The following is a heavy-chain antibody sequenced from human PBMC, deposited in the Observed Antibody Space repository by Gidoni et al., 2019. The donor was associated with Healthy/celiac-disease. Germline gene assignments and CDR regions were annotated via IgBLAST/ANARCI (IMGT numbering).Heavy chain of an antibody. D-gene: IGHD1-1*01. Sequence: EVQLVESGGGLGKPGGSLRLSCAASGFTVRSYNLNWVRKATGKGLEWVSSISSSSSYIYYADSVKGRFTIYRDNAKNSLYLQMNSLRAEDTAVYYCAREEMATTYDAFDIWGQGTMVTVSS. V-gene: IGHV3-21*01. J-gene: IGHJ3*02. CDR1: GFTVRSYN. CDR3: AREEMATTYDAFDI. CDR2: ISSSSSYI.